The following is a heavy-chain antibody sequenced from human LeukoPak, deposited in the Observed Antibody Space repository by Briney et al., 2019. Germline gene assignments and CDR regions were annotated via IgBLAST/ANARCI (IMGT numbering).Heavy chain of an antibody. J-gene: IGHJ4*02. Sequence: SETLSLTCTVSGYSISSGYYWSWIRQPAGKGLEWIGRIYTSGSTNYNPSLKSRVTISVDTSKNQFSLKLSSVTAADTAVYYCAREYYDSSGYYTGDYWGQGTLVTVSS. CDR1: GYSISSGYY. CDR3: AREYYDSSGYYTGDY. D-gene: IGHD3-22*01. CDR2: IYTSGST. V-gene: IGHV4-61*02.